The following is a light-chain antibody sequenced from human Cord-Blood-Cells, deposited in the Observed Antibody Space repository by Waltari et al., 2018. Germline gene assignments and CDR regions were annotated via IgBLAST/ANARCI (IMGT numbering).Light chain of an antibody. CDR1: QSISSW. V-gene: IGKV1-5*03. CDR3: QQYNSYSQT. Sequence: DIQMTQSPSTLSASVGDRVTITCRASQSISSWLAWYQQKPGKATKLLLYKASSLESGVPSRFSGIGSGTEFTITISSLQPDDFATYYCQQYNSYSQTFGQGTKLEIK. J-gene: IGKJ2*01. CDR2: KAS.